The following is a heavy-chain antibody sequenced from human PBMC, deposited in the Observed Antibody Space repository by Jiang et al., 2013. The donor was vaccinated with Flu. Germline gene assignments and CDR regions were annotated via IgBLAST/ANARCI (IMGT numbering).Heavy chain of an antibody. D-gene: IGHD1-20*01. CDR2: ISSSSSTI. Sequence: SGGGLVQPGGSLRLSCAASGFTFSSYSMNWVRQAPGKGLEWVSYISSSSSTIYYADSVKGRFTISRDNAKNSLYLQMNSLRAEDTAVYYCARGEYNWMSLFDYWGQGTLVTVSS. J-gene: IGHJ4*02. CDR3: ARGEYNWMSLFDY. CDR1: GFTFSSYS. V-gene: IGHV3-48*01.